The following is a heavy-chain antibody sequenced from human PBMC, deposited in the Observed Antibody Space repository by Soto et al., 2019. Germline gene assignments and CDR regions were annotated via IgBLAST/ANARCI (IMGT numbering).Heavy chain of an antibody. CDR2: INHSGST. CDR1: GGSFSGYY. D-gene: IGHD5-12*01. V-gene: IGHV4-34*01. J-gene: IGHJ4*02. Sequence: SETLSLTCAVYGGSFSGYYWSWIRQPPGKGLEWIGEINHSGSTNYNPSLKSRVTISVDTSKNQFSLKLSSVTAADTAVYYCARTFWLRPGYVFGYWGQGTLVTVSS. CDR3: ARTFWLRPGYVFGY.